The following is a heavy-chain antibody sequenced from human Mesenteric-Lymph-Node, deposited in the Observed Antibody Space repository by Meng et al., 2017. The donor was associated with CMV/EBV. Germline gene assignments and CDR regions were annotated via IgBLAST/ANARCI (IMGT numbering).Heavy chain of an antibody. CDR3: TTDQNYDYLGGNWRSYHYSYGLDV. Sequence: GGSLRLSCAAPTSTFSSYNLNWVRQAPGKGLEWVSSISSSSSYIYYADSVKGRFTISRDNAKNSLYLQMNSLRDEDTAVYYCTTDQNYDYLGGNWRSYHYSYGLDVWGQGTTVTVSS. J-gene: IGHJ6*02. CDR1: TSTFSSYN. CDR2: ISSSSSYI. D-gene: IGHD3-16*01. V-gene: IGHV3-21*01.